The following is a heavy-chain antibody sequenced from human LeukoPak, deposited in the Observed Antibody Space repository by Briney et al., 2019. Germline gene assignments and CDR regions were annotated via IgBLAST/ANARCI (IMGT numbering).Heavy chain of an antibody. J-gene: IGHJ3*02. Sequence: SVKVSCKASGYTFTGYYMHWVRQAPGQGLEWMGGIIPIFGTANYAQKFQGRVTITADESTSTAYMELSSLRSEDTAVYYCARGREQLVYQGDAFDIWGQGTMVTVSS. CDR3: ARGREQLVYQGDAFDI. CDR1: GYTFTGYY. D-gene: IGHD6-13*01. V-gene: IGHV1-69*13. CDR2: IIPIFGTA.